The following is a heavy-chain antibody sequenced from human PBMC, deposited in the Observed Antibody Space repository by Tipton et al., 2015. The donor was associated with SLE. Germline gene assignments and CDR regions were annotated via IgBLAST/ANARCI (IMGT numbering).Heavy chain of an antibody. Sequence: TLSLTCAVYGGSFSGYYWSWIRQPPGKGLEWIGEINHSGSTNYNPSLKSRVTISVDTSKNQFSLKLSSVTAADTAVYYCARALGGSSGWYGDAFDIWGQGTMVTVSS. CDR3: ARALGGSSGWYGDAFDI. D-gene: IGHD6-19*01. J-gene: IGHJ3*02. V-gene: IGHV4-34*01. CDR2: INHSGST. CDR1: GGSFSGYY.